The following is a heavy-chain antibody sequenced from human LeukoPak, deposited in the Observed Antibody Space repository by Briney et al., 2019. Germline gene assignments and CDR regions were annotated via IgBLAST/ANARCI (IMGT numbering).Heavy chain of an antibody. CDR1: GYSISSGYY. V-gene: IGHV4-38-2*02. D-gene: IGHD3-22*01. Sequence: SSETLSLTCTVSGYSISSGYYWGWIRQPPGKGLEWIGSIYHSGSTYYNPSLKSRVTISVDTSKNQFSLKLSSVTAADTAVYYCAREHYYDSSGYDYWGQGTLVTVSS. J-gene: IGHJ4*02. CDR2: IYHSGST. CDR3: AREHYYDSSGYDY.